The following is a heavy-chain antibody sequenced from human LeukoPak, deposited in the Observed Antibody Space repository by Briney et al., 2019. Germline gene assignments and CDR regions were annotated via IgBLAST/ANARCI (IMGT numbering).Heavy chain of an antibody. CDR2: IYTSGST. J-gene: IGHJ3*02. CDR3: ARDDSGIDAFDI. CDR1: GGSITTYY. V-gene: IGHV4-4*07. D-gene: IGHD3-10*01. Sequence: SETLSLTCTVSGGSITTYYWNWIRQPAGKGLEWIGRIYTSGSTNYNPSLQSRVTMSVDTSKNQFSLKLSSVTAADTAVYYCARDDSGIDAFDIWGQGTMVTVSS.